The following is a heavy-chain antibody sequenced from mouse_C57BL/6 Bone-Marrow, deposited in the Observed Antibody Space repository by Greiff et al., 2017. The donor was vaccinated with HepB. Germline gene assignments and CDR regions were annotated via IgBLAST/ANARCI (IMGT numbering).Heavy chain of an antibody. CDR3: ARDPNYYGSSYVDY. J-gene: IGHJ2*01. CDR2: INPSNGGT. D-gene: IGHD1-1*01. CDR1: GYTFTSYW. Sequence: QVQLQQPGTELVKPGASVKLSCKASGYTFTSYWMHWVKQRPGQGLEWIGNINPSNGGTNYNEKFKSKATLTVDKSSSTTYMQRSSLTSEDSAVYYCARDPNYYGSSYVDYWGQGTTLTVSS. V-gene: IGHV1-53*01.